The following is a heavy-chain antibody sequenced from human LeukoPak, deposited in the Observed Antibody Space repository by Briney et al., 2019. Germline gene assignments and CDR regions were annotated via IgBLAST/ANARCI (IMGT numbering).Heavy chain of an antibody. CDR2: IIPIFGTA. Sequence: SVKVSCKASGGTFSSYAISWVRQAPGQGLEWMGGIIPIFGTANYAQKFQGRVTITADKSTSTAYMEFSSLRSEDTAVYYCASGRMTTETTYCFDPWGQGTLITVSS. CDR3: ASGRMTTETTYCFDP. CDR1: GGTFSSYA. D-gene: IGHD4-11*01. V-gene: IGHV1-69*06. J-gene: IGHJ5*02.